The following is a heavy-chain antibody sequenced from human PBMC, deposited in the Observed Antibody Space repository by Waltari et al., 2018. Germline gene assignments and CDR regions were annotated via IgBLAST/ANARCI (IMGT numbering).Heavy chain of an antibody. J-gene: IGHJ3*02. Sequence: QLQLQESGPGLVKPSETLSLTCTVSGGSISSSSYYWGWIRKPPGKGLEWIGSIYYSGSTYYNPSLKSRVTISVDTSKNQFSLKLSSVTAADTAVYYCFLGYYDSSGYLDAFDIWGQGTMVTVSS. CDR1: GGSISSSSYY. CDR2: IYYSGST. D-gene: IGHD3-22*01. V-gene: IGHV4-39*01. CDR3: FLGYYDSSGYLDAFDI.